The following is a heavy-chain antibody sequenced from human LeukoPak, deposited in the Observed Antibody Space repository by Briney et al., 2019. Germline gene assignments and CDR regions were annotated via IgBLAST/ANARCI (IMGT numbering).Heavy chain of an antibody. D-gene: IGHD2-2*01. J-gene: IGHJ4*02. CDR1: GGSISSGGYY. CDR3: ARLQPGPNSFDF. CDR2: IYYSGNT. V-gene: IGHV4-61*08. Sequence: SETLSLTCTVSGGSISSGGYYWSWIRQHPGKGLEWIGYIYYSGNTYYNPSLESRVSISVDTSKNQFSLRLISVTAADTAVYYCARLQPGPNSFDFWGQGTLVTASS.